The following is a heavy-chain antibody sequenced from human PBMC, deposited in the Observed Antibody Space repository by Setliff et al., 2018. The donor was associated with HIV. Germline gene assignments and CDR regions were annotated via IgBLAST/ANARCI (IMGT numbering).Heavy chain of an antibody. V-gene: IGHV4-59*01. J-gene: IGHJ3*02. D-gene: IGHD2-15*01. CDR2: IGYNGDT. CDR1: GGSINSYY. Sequence: LSLTCTVSGGSINSYYWNWIRQSPGKGLEWIGYIGYNGDTSYNPSLNSRVTLSVDRFKNQFSLKLSSVSAADTAVYFCARWGASGGRPDWHAFDMWGQGTMVTVSS. CDR3: ARWGASGGRPDWHAFDM.